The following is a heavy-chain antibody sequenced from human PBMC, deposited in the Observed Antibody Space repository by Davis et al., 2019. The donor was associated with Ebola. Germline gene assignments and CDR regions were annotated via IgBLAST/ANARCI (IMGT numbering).Heavy chain of an antibody. CDR3: GKGDSSNKIDY. J-gene: IGHJ4*01. CDR2: IYSGGST. D-gene: IGHD6-19*01. CDR1: SDSITNNYIA. Sequence: SETLSLTCSVSSDSITNNYIAWSWLRQTPGMGLEWIGHIYSGGSTYHDTSLGGRLTISVDTYKNQFSLRLTSVTAADTAVYYCGKGDSSNKIDYWGQGTLVTVSS. V-gene: IGHV4-30-4*08.